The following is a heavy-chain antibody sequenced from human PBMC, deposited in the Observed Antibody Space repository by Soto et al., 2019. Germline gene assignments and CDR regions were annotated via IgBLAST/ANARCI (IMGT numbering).Heavy chain of an antibody. CDR2: IYNSGRT. Sequence: QVHLQESGPGLLKPSQTLSLTCTVSGDSIGSGDFYWTWIRQSPGQGLEYIGYIYNSGRTYYNPSLTSRPIISLDTSKNQFFLSLNSVTAADTAIYYCAKSLSASSGWFDPWGQVTLVTVSS. J-gene: IGHJ5*02. D-gene: IGHD6-6*01. V-gene: IGHV4-30-4*01. CDR1: GDSIGSGDFY. CDR3: AKSLSASSGWFDP.